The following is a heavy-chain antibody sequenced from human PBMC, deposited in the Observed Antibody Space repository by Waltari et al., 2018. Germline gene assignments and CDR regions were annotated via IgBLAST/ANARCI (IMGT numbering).Heavy chain of an antibody. V-gene: IGHV4-39*01. J-gene: IGHJ4*02. D-gene: IGHD3-10*01. CDR1: GGSISSSSYY. CDR3: ARHPRRDLTMVRGRGQGYYFDY. CDR2: IYYSGST. Sequence: QLQLQESGPGLVKPSETLSLTCTVSGGSISSSSYYWGWIRQPPGKGLEWIGSIYYSGSTYYNPSLKSRVTISVDTSKNQFSLKLSSVTAADTAVYYCARHPRRDLTMVRGRGQGYYFDYWGQGTLVTVSS.